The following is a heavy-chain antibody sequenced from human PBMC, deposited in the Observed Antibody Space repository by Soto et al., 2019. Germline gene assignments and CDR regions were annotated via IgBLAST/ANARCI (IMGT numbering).Heavy chain of an antibody. CDR3: ARGSSNWAYYFDF. CDR2: ITSSGTTV. J-gene: IGHJ4*02. D-gene: IGHD6-13*01. V-gene: IGHV3-48*02. Sequence: EVHLVESGGGLVQPGGSLRLSCAASGFTFSSYSLNWVRQAPGKGLEWVSYITSSGTTVYYADSVRGRFTTSRDNAKNSLYLQMNSLRDDDTAVYYCARGSSNWAYYFDFWGQGTLVTGSS. CDR1: GFTFSSYS.